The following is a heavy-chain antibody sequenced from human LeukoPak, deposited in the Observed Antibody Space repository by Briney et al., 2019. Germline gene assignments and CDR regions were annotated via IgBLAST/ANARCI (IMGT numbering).Heavy chain of an antibody. D-gene: IGHD3-22*01. CDR2: INWNGGST. J-gene: IGHJ3*02. Sequence: PGGSLRLSCAASGFTFDDYGMSWVRQAPGKGLEWVSGINWNGGSTGYADSVKGRFTISRDNAKNSLYLQMNSLRAEDTALYYCARVSTTIVVAEACDAFDIWGQGTMVTVSS. CDR1: GFTFDDYG. V-gene: IGHV3-20*04. CDR3: ARVSTTIVVAEACDAFDI.